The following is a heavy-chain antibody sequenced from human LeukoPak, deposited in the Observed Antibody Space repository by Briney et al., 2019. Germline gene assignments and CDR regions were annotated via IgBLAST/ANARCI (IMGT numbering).Heavy chain of an antibody. V-gene: IGHV4-31*11. CDR1: GGSFSGYY. CDR3: ARDDSSGYLPIDY. CDR2: IYYSGST. D-gene: IGHD3-22*01. J-gene: IGHJ4*02. Sequence: KSSETLSLTCAVYGGSFSGYYWSWIRQHPGKGLEWIGYIYYSGSTYYNPSLKSRVTISVDTSKNQFSLKLSSVTAADTAVYYCARDDSSGYLPIDYWGQGTLVTVSS.